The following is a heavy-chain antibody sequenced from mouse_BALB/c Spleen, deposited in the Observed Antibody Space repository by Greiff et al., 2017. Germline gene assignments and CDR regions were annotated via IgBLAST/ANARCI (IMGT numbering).Heavy chain of an antibody. V-gene: IGHV14-3*02. CDR3: ARDYYGSRDFDY. CDR2: IDPANGNT. Sequence: VHVKQSGAELVKPGASVKLSCTASGFNIKDTYMHWVKQRPEQGLEWIGRIDPANGNTKYDPKFQGKATITADTSSNTAYLQLSSLTSEDTAVYYCARDYYGSRDFDYWGQGTTLTVSS. CDR1: GFNIKDTY. J-gene: IGHJ2*01. D-gene: IGHD1-1*01.